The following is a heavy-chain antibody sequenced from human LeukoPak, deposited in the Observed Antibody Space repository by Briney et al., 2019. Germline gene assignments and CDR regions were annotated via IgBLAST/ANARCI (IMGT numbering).Heavy chain of an antibody. CDR1: GFSFSTYG. Sequence: GGSLRLSCAGSGFSFSTYGMHWVRQAPGKGLEWVAFIYYGGTNKKYADYVKGRFTISRDNSKNTLYLQMNSLRAEDTAVYYCAEGGLQYDRFDYWGQGTLVTVSS. V-gene: IGHV3-30*02. CDR3: AEGGLQYDRFDY. CDR2: IYYGGTNK. D-gene: IGHD5-12*01. J-gene: IGHJ4*02.